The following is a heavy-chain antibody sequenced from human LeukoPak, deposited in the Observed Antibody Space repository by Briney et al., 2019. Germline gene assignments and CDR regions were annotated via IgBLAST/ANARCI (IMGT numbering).Heavy chain of an antibody. CDR2: ISYDGSNK. J-gene: IGHJ6*02. D-gene: IGHD4-17*01. CDR1: GFTFSSYG. V-gene: IGHV3-30*18. Sequence: GRSLRLSCAASGFTFSSYGMHWVRQAPGKGLEKVAVISYDGSNKYYADSVKGRFTISRDNSKNTLYLQMNSLRAEDTAVYYCAKESGEYGDYGLYYYYGMDVWGQGTTVTVSS. CDR3: AKESGEYGDYGLYYYYGMDV.